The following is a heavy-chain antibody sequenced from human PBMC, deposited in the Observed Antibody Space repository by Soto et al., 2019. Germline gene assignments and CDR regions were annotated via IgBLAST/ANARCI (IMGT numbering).Heavy chain of an antibody. D-gene: IGHD3-10*01. V-gene: IGHV4-34*01. J-gene: IGHJ5*02. CDR2: INHNGSI. Sequence: PLEIVSLRFPLYCLPGSRYCGSSIRGPPGQMVESFGEINHNGSINYNPYLKSRVTISVDTSKNQFSLKLSSVTAADPAVYYCARGRFGWSDPGGQGTLVTVSS. CDR3: ARGRFGWSDP. CDR1: CLPGSRYC.